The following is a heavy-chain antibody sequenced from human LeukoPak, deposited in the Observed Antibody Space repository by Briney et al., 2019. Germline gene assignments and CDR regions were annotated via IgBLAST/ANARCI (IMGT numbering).Heavy chain of an antibody. J-gene: IGHJ4*02. CDR3: AKVGTGDLFRALDY. CDR1: GFTLGGYA. Sequence: GGSLRLSCAASGFTLGGYAMSWVRQAPGKGLEWVSAISDGGGTTYYADSVQGRFTISRDYSKNTLFLQMNSLRADDTAVYYCAKVGTGDLFRALDYWGQGTLVTVSS. CDR2: ISDGGGTT. D-gene: IGHD1-14*01. V-gene: IGHV3-23*01.